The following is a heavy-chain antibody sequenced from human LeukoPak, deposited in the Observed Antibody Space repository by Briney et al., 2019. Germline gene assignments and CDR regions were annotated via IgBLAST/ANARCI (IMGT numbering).Heavy chain of an antibody. CDR2: IYYRGST. V-gene: IGHV4-39*01. J-gene: IGHJ4*02. CDR3: ARLGDSSGYYHYDY. CDR1: GGSISSSSYY. D-gene: IGHD3-22*01. Sequence: SETLSLTCTVSGGSISSSSYYWGWIRQPPGKGLEWIGSIYYRGSTYYNPSLKSRVTISVDTSKNQFSLKLSSVTAADTAVYYCARLGDSSGYYHYDYWGQGTLVTVSS.